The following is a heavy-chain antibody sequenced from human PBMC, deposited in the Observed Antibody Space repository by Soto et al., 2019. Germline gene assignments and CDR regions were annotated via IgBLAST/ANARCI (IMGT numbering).Heavy chain of an antibody. Sequence: PGGSLRLSCAASGLTFSCCGFHWVRQAPGKGLEWVAVISYDGSNKYYADSVKGRFTISRDNSKNTLYLQMNSLRAEDTAVYYCAKVNCGGDCYSVLSFDYWGQGTLVTVSS. D-gene: IGHD2-21*02. CDR3: AKVNCGGDCYSVLSFDY. CDR2: ISYDGSNK. J-gene: IGHJ4*02. V-gene: IGHV3-30*18. CDR1: GLTFSCCG.